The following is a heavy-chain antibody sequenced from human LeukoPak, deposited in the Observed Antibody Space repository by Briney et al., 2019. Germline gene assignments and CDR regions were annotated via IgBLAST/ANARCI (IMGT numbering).Heavy chain of an antibody. CDR3: AKDTQTDGYSFFDY. CDR1: GFTFSSYG. D-gene: IGHD5-24*01. CDR2: ISGSGGST. V-gene: IGHV3-23*01. Sequence: GALRLSCAASGFTFSSYGMSWVRQAPGKGLEWVSAISGSGGSTYYADSVKGRFTISRDNSKNTLYLQMNSLRAEDTAVYYCAKDTQTDGYSFFDYWGQGTLVTVSS. J-gene: IGHJ4*02.